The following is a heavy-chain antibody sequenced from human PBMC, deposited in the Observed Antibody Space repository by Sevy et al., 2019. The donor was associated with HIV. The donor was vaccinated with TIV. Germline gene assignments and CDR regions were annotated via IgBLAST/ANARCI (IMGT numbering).Heavy chain of an antibody. CDR2: IYNTGST. V-gene: IGHV4-39*02. D-gene: IGHD6-19*01. J-gene: IGHJ2*01. Sequence: SETLSLTCTVSGGSIRINSYYWGWVRQPPGKGLEWIGSIYNTGSTSYNPSLKRRVTISVDTSKNNFSLRLTSVTAADTAVYYCATPRGTDWYEGAGGYFDLWGRGTLVTGSS. CDR1: GGSIRINSYY. CDR3: ATPRGTDWYEGAGGYFDL.